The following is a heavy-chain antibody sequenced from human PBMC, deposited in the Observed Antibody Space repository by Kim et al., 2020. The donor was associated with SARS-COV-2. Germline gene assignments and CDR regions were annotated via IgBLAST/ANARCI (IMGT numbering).Heavy chain of an antibody. Sequence: VKGRFTIRRDNAKSSLSLQMNSLRAEDTAVYYCARSLYCSSTSCFYGMDVWGQGTTVTVSS. V-gene: IGHV3-48*03. J-gene: IGHJ6*02. CDR3: ARSLYCSSTSCFYGMDV. D-gene: IGHD2-2*01.